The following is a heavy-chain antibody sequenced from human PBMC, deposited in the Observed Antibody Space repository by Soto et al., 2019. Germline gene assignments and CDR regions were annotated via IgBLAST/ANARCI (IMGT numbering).Heavy chain of an antibody. CDR1: GFTFSSCS. Sequence: KPGGSLRLSCAASGFTFSSCSMNWVRQAPGKGLEWVSSISSSISYIYYADSVKGRFTISRDNAKNSLYLQMSSLRAEDTAVYYCARGVPIFEYQLPLRHWFDPWGQGTLVTVSS. CDR2: ISSSISYI. D-gene: IGHD2-2*01. V-gene: IGHV3-21*01. CDR3: ARGVPIFEYQLPLRHWFDP. J-gene: IGHJ5*02.